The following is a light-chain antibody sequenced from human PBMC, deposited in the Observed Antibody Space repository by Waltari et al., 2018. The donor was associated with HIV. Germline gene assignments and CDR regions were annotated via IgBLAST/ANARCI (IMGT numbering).Light chain of an antibody. J-gene: IGKJ3*01. CDR1: QSVLYSSNNKNY. CDR2: WAS. CDR3: QQYYTTPFA. V-gene: IGKV4-1*01. Sequence: IVMTQSPDSLAVSLGEPATVNCTSSQSVLYSSNNKNYLAWYQQKPGQPPKLLSYWASTRGSGVPDRCCCSGCETDFTLTISRLQAEDVAVYYCQQYYTTPFAVGPGTKVDIQ.